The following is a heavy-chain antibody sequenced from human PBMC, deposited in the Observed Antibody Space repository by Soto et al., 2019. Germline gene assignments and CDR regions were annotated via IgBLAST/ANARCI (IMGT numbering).Heavy chain of an antibody. V-gene: IGHV3-23*01. CDR3: AKSRYADSSGDYYDF. CDR1: GFTFSNYA. D-gene: IGHD3-22*01. Sequence: LRLSCAASGFTFSNYAMSWVRQAPGKGLEWVSGIGGRGTSSYYADSVKGRFAISRDNSYNTLFLQLHSLRAEDTAVYYCAKSRYADSSGDYYDFWGQGTRVTVSS. CDR2: IGGRGTSS. J-gene: IGHJ4*02.